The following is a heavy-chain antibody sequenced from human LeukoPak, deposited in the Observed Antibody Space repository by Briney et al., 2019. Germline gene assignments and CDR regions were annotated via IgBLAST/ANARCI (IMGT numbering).Heavy chain of an antibody. CDR2: INPNSGST. CDR1: GHTFTGYF. CDR3: TRELGSGLANDY. J-gene: IGHJ4*02. D-gene: IGHD3-16*01. Sequence: GASVKVSCKASGHTFTGYFLHWVRQAPGQGLEWMGWINPNSGSTNYAQAFQGRVSMTRDTSITTVYMELSRLTSDDTAVYYCTRELGSGLANDYWGQGTLVTVSS. V-gene: IGHV1-2*02.